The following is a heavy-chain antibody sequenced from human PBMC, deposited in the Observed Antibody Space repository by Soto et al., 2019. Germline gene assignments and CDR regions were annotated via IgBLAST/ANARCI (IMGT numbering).Heavy chain of an antibody. J-gene: IGHJ6*02. D-gene: IGHD2-21*01. Sequence: NPSETLSLTCTVSGGSISSYYWSWIRQPPGKGLEWIGYIYYSGSTNYNPSLKSRVTISVDTSKNQFSLKLSSVTAADTAVYYCAGGYWSSYYYYGMDVWGQGTTVTVSS. CDR2: IYYSGST. V-gene: IGHV4-59*01. CDR3: AGGYWSSYYYYGMDV. CDR1: GGSISSYY.